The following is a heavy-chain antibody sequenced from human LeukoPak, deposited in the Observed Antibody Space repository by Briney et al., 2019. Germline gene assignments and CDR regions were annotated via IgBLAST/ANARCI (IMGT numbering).Heavy chain of an antibody. J-gene: IGHJ4*02. CDR3: ARETDDGSARY. CDR2: IYTSGST. V-gene: IGHV4-61*02. CDR1: GDSVSSGSYY. Sequence: SETLSLTCTVSGDSVSSGSYYWSWIRQPAGKGLEWIGRIYTSGSTNYNPSLKSRVTMSVDTSKNQFSLKLSSVTAADTAVYYCARETDDGSARYWGQGTLVTVSS. D-gene: IGHD3-10*01.